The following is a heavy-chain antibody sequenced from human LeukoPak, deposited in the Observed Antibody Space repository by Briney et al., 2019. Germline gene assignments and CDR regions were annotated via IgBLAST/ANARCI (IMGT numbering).Heavy chain of an antibody. Sequence: ASVTVSCKASGYTFTGYYMHWVRQAPGQGLEWMGWINPNSGGTNYAQKFQGWVTMTRDTSISTAYMELSRLRSDDTAVYYCARDGQPSYYYYGMDVWGQGTTVTVSS. CDR3: ARDGQPSYYYYGMDV. CDR2: INPNSGGT. J-gene: IGHJ6*02. D-gene: IGHD6-13*01. CDR1: GYTFTGYY. V-gene: IGHV1-2*04.